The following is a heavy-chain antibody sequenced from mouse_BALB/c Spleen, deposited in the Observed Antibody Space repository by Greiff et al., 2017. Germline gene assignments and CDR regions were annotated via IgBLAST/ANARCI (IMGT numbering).Heavy chain of an antibody. Sequence: EVQLVESGGGLVKPGGSLKLSCAASGFAFSSYDMSWVRQTPEKRLEWVAYISSGGGSTYYPDTVKGRFTISRDNAKNTLYLQMSSLKSEDTAMYYCARRNRGWFAYWGQGTLGTVSA. J-gene: IGHJ3*01. CDR3: ARRNRGWFAY. V-gene: IGHV5-12-1*01. CDR2: ISSGGGST. CDR1: GFAFSSYD.